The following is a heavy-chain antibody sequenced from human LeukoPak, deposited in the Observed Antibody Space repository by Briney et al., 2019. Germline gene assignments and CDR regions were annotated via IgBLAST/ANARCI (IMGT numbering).Heavy chain of an antibody. CDR2: IYPGDSDT. CDR1: GYSFTSYW. J-gene: IGHJ5*02. D-gene: IGHD3-10*01. CDR3: ARSPPRGGSGRGYWFDP. V-gene: IGHV5-51*01. Sequence: GESLKISCKGSGYSFTSYWIGWVRQMPGKGLEWMGIIYPGDSDTRYSPSFQSQVTISADKSISTAYLQWSSLKASDTAMYYCARSPPRGGSGRGYWFDPWGQGTLVTVSS.